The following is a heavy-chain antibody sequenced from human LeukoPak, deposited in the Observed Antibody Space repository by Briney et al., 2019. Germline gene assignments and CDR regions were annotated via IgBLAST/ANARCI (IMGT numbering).Heavy chain of an antibody. Sequence: GGSLRLSCAASGFTFSSYSMNWVRQAPGKGLEWVSSISSSSSYIYYADSMKGRFTISRDNAKNSLYLQMNSLRAEDTAVYYCARARAPVTRISSFDIWGQGPRVTVSS. CDR1: GFTFSSYS. V-gene: IGHV3-21*01. CDR2: ISSSSSYI. CDR3: ARARAPVTRISSFDI. J-gene: IGHJ3*02. D-gene: IGHD4-17*01.